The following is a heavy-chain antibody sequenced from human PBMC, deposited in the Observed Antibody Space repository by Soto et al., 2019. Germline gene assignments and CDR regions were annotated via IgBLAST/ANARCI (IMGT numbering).Heavy chain of an antibody. Sequence: SETLSLTCTVSGGSINRSNFYWGWIRQPPGKGLEWIGSIYYSGSTYYNPSLKSRVTISVDTSKNQFSLKLSSVTAAVTVVYFCARPGGRGWYRYFQHWGQGTLVTVSS. V-gene: IGHV4-39*01. CDR2: IYYSGST. D-gene: IGHD6-19*01. CDR3: ARPGGRGWYRYFQH. CDR1: GGSINRSNFY. J-gene: IGHJ1*01.